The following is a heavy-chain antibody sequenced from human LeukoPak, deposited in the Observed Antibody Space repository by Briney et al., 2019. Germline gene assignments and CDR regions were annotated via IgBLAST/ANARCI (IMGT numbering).Heavy chain of an antibody. CDR1: GFTFSPAW. J-gene: IGHJ3*02. D-gene: IGHD3-22*01. Sequence: GGSLRLSCAASGFTFSPAWMHWVRQAPGKGPEWVSRINNDGSYINYAESVKGRFTLSRDNTKNTLTLQMNSLRAEDTAVYYCANSPRARFPNTYYYDSSGYYSPDAFDIWGQGTMVTVSS. CDR2: INNDGSYI. V-gene: IGHV3-74*01. CDR3: ANSPRARFPNTYYYDSSGYYSPDAFDI.